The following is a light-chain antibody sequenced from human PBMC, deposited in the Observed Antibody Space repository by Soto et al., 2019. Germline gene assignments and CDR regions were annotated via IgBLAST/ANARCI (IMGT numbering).Light chain of an antibody. V-gene: IGKV3-20*01. CDR1: QTVSTNY. CDR2: GAS. J-gene: IGKJ1*01. Sequence: ESVLTQSPVTLSLSPGERATLSCRASQTVSTNYLAWYQQKPGQAPRLLIYGASKRATGIPDRFSGSGSGTDFTLTISRLEPEDFAVYYCQQYGSSPRTFGQGTKVDIK. CDR3: QQYGSSPRT.